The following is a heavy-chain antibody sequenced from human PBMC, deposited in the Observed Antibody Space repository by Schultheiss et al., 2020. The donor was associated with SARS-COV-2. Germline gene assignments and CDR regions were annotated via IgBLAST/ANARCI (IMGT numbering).Heavy chain of an antibody. V-gene: IGHV3-23*01. Sequence: GGSLRLSCAASGFTFSSYGMHWVRQAPGKGLEWVSAISGSGGSTYYADSVKGRFTISRDNSKNTLYLQMSSLRAEDTAVYYCVKDDYSNYVEGYWGQGTLVTVSS. CDR1: GFTFSSYG. J-gene: IGHJ4*02. CDR2: ISGSGGST. CDR3: VKDDYSNYVEGY. D-gene: IGHD4-11*01.